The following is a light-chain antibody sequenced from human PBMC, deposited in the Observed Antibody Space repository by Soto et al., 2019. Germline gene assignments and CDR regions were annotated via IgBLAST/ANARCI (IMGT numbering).Light chain of an antibody. CDR1: QSVTNTY. V-gene: IGKV3-20*01. Sequence: EAVLTQSPGTLSLPPGDRATLSCRASQSVTNTYLAWYQQKPGQAPRLLMYAASSRATDIPDRFSGSGSGTEFTLTISSLQSEDFAVYYCQQYNDWPRTFGQGTKVDIK. CDR2: AAS. J-gene: IGKJ1*01. CDR3: QQYNDWPRT.